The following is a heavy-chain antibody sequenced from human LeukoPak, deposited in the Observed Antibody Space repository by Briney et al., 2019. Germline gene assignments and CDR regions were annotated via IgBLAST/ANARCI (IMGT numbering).Heavy chain of an antibody. J-gene: IGHJ4*02. Sequence: GGSLRLSCAASGFIFSSYGMHWVRQAPGKGLEWVAFLRYDGSNKDYADSVKGRFTISRDNSKNTLYLQMNSLRAEDTAVYYCAKEKRVGVTPPYFDYWGQGTLVTVSS. CDR3: AKEKRVGVTPPYFDY. CDR1: GFIFSSYG. CDR2: LRYDGSNK. V-gene: IGHV3-30*02. D-gene: IGHD1-26*01.